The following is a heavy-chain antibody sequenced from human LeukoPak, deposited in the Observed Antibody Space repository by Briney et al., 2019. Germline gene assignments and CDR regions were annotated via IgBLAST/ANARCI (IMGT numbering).Heavy chain of an antibody. J-gene: IGHJ4*02. CDR2: ISDDRSNK. CDR1: GFTFSSYD. D-gene: IGHD3-3*01. V-gene: IGHV3-30*18. Sequence: GGTLRLSCAASGFTFSSYDMHWVRQASGKGLEWVAVISDDRSNKYYADSVKGRFTISRDNSKNTLYLQMNSLRAEDTAVYYCAKSYYDFWSGYYQTFDYWGQGTLVTVSS. CDR3: AKSYYDFWSGYYQTFDY.